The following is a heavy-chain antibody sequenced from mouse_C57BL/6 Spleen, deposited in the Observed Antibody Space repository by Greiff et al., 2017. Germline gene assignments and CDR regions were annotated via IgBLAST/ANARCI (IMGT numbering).Heavy chain of an antibody. J-gene: IGHJ4*01. Sequence: QVQLQESVAELVRPGASVTLSCKASGYTFTDYEMHWVKQRPVHGLEWIGAIDPATGGTTYNQKFKGKATLTADTSSSTAYMELRSLTSEDSAVYYCARSEGYYVYAMDYWGQGTLVTVSS. CDR2: IDPATGGT. D-gene: IGHD2-3*01. CDR3: ARSEGYYVYAMDY. V-gene: IGHV1-15*01. CDR1: GYTFTDYE.